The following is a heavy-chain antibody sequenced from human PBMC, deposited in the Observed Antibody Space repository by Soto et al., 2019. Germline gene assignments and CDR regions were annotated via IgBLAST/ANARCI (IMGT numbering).Heavy chain of an antibody. Sequence: GGSLRLSCTSSGFTLNSYAMSWVRQAPGKGLEWVAGISANGAGTYYVDSVRGRFTISRDDSKNTLFLQMSSLRAEDTAVYFCATGSYGSQDYYTRAKGNWFDPWGQGTLVTV. CDR3: ATGSYGSQDYYTRAKGNWFDP. V-gene: IGHV3-23*01. J-gene: IGHJ5*02. CDR1: GFTLNSYA. D-gene: IGHD3-10*01. CDR2: ISANGAGT.